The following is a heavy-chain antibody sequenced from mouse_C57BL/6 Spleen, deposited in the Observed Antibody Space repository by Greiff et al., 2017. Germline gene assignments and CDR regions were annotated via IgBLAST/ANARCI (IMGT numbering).Heavy chain of an antibody. D-gene: IGHD2-3*01. CDR1: GYTFTDYY. Sequence: VQLQQSGAELVRPGASVKLSCKASGYTFTDYYINWVKQRPGQGLEWIARFYPGSGNTYYNEKFKGKATLTAEKSSSTAYMQLSSLTSEDSAVYFCARDGYYPFDYWGQGTTLTVSS. J-gene: IGHJ2*01. CDR2: FYPGSGNT. V-gene: IGHV1-76*01. CDR3: ARDGYYPFDY.